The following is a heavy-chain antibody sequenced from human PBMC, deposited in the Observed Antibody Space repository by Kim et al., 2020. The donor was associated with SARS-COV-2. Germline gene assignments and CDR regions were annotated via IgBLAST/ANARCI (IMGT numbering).Heavy chain of an antibody. V-gene: IGHV4-59*01. CDR1: GGSISIYY. CDR3: ARSGYCSGGSCYPDDAFDI. D-gene: IGHD2-15*01. Sequence: SETLSLTCTVSGGSISIYYWSWIRQPPGKGLEWIGYIYYTGSTNYNPSLKSRVTMSVDTSKNQFSLKLSSVTAADTAVYYCARSGYCSGGSCYPDDAFDICGQGTMVTVSS. J-gene: IGHJ3*02. CDR2: IYYTGST.